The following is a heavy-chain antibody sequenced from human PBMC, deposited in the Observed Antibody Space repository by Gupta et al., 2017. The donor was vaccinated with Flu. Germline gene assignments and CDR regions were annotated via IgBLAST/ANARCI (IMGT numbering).Heavy chain of an antibody. D-gene: IGHD5-12*01. V-gene: IGHV1-46*03. CDR3: ARLSAYDPFDP. CDR2: INPSGGST. Sequence: GQGLEWMGIINPSGGSTVYAQKFQGRVTMTRDTSTSTVYMELSSLRSEDTAVYYCARLSAYDPFDPWGQGTLVTVSS. J-gene: IGHJ5*02.